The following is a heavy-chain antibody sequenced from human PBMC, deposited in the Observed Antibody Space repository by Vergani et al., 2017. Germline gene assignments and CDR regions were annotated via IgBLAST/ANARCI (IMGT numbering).Heavy chain of an antibody. CDR2: INPSGGHT. V-gene: IGHV1-46*03. CDR3: ARGDYGILTGYRY. CDR1: GYTFSNYY. J-gene: IGHJ4*02. D-gene: IGHD3-9*01. Sequence: QVQLVQSGAEVKKSGASVKVSCKTSGYTFSNYYMHWVRQAPGQGLEWMGIINPSGGHTNYAQKFQGRVTMTRDTSTSTVYMELSSLRSEDTAIYYCARGDYGILTGYRYWGQGTLDTDSA.